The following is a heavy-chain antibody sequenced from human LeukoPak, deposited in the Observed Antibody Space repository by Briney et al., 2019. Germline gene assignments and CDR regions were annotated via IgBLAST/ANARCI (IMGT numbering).Heavy chain of an antibody. CDR2: ISGSGGST. D-gene: IGHD6-13*01. V-gene: IGHV3-23*01. J-gene: IGHJ4*02. CDR1: GFTFSTYA. CDR3: AKGAYSSSWYGPGYFDY. Sequence: PGGSLRLSCAASGFTFSTYAMSWVRQAPGKGLEWVSTISGSGGSTYYADSVKGRFTISRDNSKNTLYLQMNSLRAEDTAVYYCAKGAYSSSWYGPGYFDYWGQGTLVTVSS.